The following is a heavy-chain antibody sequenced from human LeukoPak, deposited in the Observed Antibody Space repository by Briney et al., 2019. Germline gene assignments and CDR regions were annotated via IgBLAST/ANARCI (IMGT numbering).Heavy chain of an antibody. D-gene: IGHD6-19*01. CDR1: GYTFTSYY. Sequence: GASVKVSCKXSGYTFTSYYMHWVRQAPGQGLEWMGIINPSGGSTSYAQKFQGRVTMTRDTSTSTVYMELSSLRSEDTAVYYCARGGGIAVAGSPDAFDIWGQGTMVTVSS. J-gene: IGHJ3*02. CDR3: ARGGGIAVAGSPDAFDI. V-gene: IGHV1-46*01. CDR2: INPSGGST.